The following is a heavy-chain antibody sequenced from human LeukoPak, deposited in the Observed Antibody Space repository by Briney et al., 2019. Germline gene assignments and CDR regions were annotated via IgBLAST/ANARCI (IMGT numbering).Heavy chain of an antibody. CDR2: IYTSGST. CDR3: AREKVWGRIAVAGPASGMDV. CDR1: GGSISSYY. J-gene: IGHJ6*02. D-gene: IGHD6-19*01. Sequence: PSETLSLTCTVSGGSISSYYWSWIRQPAGKGLEWIGRIYTSGSTNYNPSLKSRVTMSVGTSKNQFSLKLSSVTAADTAVYYCAREKVWGRIAVAGPASGMDVWGQGTTVTVSS. V-gene: IGHV4-4*07.